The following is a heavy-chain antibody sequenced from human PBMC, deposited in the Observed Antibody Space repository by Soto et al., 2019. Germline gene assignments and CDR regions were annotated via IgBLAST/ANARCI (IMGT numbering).Heavy chain of an antibody. V-gene: IGHV1-69*13. CDR1: GGTFSIYA. D-gene: IGHD3-22*01. CDR2: IIPIFGTA. J-gene: IGHJ4*02. Sequence: SVKVSCKASGGTFSIYAISCVLQSPLQWLDWMGGIIPIFGTANYAQKFQGRVTITADESTSTAYMELSSLRSEDTAVYYCASSRKVYYYDSSGYPPTFDYWGQGTLVTVSS. CDR3: ASSRKVYYYDSSGYPPTFDY.